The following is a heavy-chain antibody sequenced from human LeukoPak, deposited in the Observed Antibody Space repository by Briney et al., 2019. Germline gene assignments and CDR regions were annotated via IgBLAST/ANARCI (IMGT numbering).Heavy chain of an antibody. J-gene: IGHJ4*02. Sequence: PGGSLRLSCAASGFTFDDYAMHWVRQAPGKGLEWVSGISWNSGSIGYADSVKGRFTISRDNAKNSPYLQMNSLRAEDTALYYCAKGQGYSSGSPFDYWGQGTLVTVSS. CDR2: ISWNSGSI. CDR1: GFTFDDYA. D-gene: IGHD6-19*01. CDR3: AKGQGYSSGSPFDY. V-gene: IGHV3-9*01.